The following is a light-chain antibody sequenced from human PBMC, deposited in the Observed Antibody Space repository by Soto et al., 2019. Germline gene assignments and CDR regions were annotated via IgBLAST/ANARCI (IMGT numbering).Light chain of an antibody. Sequence: DIQMTQSPSSLSASIGDRVTLTCRASQTIMTYLNWYQQKPGEAPKLLIYTASTLQTGVPSRFSGTGSGTDFTLTISGLQHEDFATYYCQQSYSAPRTFGQGTKWIS. CDR1: QTIMTY. CDR2: TAS. CDR3: QQSYSAPRT. V-gene: IGKV1-39*01. J-gene: IGKJ1*01.